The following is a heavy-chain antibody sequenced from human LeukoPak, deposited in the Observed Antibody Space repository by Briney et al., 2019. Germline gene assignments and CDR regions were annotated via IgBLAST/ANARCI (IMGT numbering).Heavy chain of an antibody. CDR3: ARDPTTTYYYDSSGDY. CDR1: GFTFSDYY. J-gene: IGHJ4*02. D-gene: IGHD3-22*01. CDR2: ISNSGSTI. Sequence: PGGSLRLSCAASGFTFSDYYMSWIRQAPGKGLEWVSYISNSGSTIYYADSEKGRFTISRDNAKNSLYLQMNSLRAEDTAVYYCARDPTTTYYYDSSGDYWGQGTLVTVSS. V-gene: IGHV3-11*01.